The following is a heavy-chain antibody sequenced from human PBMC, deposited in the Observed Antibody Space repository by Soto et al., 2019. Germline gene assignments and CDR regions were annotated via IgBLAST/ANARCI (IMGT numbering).Heavy chain of an antibody. Sequence: SETLSLTCTVSGVSSSSSSYYWGWIRQPPGKGLEWIGYIYHSGSTYYNPSLKSRVTISVDRSKNQFSLKLSSVTAADTAVYYCARVPSPWGQGTLVTVSS. CDR3: ARVPSP. CDR1: GVSSSSSSYY. V-gene: IGHV4-39*07. CDR2: IYHSGST. J-gene: IGHJ5*02.